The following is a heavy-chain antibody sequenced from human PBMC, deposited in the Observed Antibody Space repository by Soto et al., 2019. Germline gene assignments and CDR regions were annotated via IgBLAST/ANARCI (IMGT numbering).Heavy chain of an antibody. Sequence: EASVKVSCKASGYTFTSYGISWVRQAPGQGLEWMGWISAYNGNTNYAQKLQGRVTMTTDTSTSTAYMELRSLRSDDTAVYYCARVPYYYDSSGYYQTLIPAFDYWGQGTLVTVSS. CDR2: ISAYNGNT. J-gene: IGHJ4*02. D-gene: IGHD3-22*01. CDR3: ARVPYYYDSSGYYQTLIPAFDY. CDR1: GYTFTSYG. V-gene: IGHV1-18*01.